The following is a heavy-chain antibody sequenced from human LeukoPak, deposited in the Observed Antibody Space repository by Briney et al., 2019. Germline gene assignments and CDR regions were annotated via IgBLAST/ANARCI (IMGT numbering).Heavy chain of an antibody. Sequence: SETLSLTCTVSGGSISSSSYYWGWIRQPPGKGLEWIGSIYYSGSTYYNPSLKSRVTISVDTSKNQFSLKLSSVTAADTAVYYCARARGGYCSSTSCLNNWFDPWGQGTLVTVSS. CDR2: IYYSGST. CDR3: ARARGGYCSSTSCLNNWFDP. D-gene: IGHD2-2*01. CDR1: GGSISSSSYY. V-gene: IGHV4-39*07. J-gene: IGHJ5*02.